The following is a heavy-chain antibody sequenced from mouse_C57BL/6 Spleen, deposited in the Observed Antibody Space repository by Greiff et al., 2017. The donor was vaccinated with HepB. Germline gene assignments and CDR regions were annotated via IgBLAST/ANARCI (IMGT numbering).Heavy chain of an antibody. CDR1: GYTFTDYE. CDR2: IDPETGGT. J-gene: IGHJ4*01. V-gene: IGHV1-15*01. CDR3: TRAGSYGAMDY. D-gene: IGHD1-1*02. Sequence: VQLQESGAELVRPGASVTLSCKASGYTFTDYEMHWVKQTPVHGLEWIGAIDPETGGTAYNQKFKGKAILTADKSSSTAYMELRSLTSEDSAVYYCTRAGSYGAMDYWGQGTSVTVSS.